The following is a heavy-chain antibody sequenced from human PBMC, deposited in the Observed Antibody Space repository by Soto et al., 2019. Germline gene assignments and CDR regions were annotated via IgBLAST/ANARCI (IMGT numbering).Heavy chain of an antibody. V-gene: IGHV3-11*01. CDR2: ISSSGSTI. D-gene: IGHD3-9*01. Sequence: PGGSLRLSCAASGFTFSDYYMSWIRQAPGKGLEWVSYISSSGSTIYYADSVKGRFTISRDNAKNSLYLQMNSLRAEDTAVYYCARLAAYFEAGYPGIPSYYYYMDVWGKGTTVTVSS. CDR3: ARLAAYFEAGYPGIPSYYYYMDV. J-gene: IGHJ6*03. CDR1: GFTFSDYY.